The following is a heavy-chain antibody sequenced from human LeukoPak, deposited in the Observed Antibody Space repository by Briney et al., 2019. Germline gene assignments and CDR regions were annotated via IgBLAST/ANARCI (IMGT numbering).Heavy chain of an antibody. D-gene: IGHD1-20*01. CDR1: GYSFTSYW. Sequence: GESLKISCKGSGYSFTSYWIGGVRQMPGKGLEWTGIIYPGDSDTRYSPSFQGQVTISADKSISTAYLQWSSLKASDTAMYYCARLEDRTRITGTRFDPWGQGTLVTVSS. CDR3: ARLEDRTRITGTRFDP. CDR2: IYPGDSDT. J-gene: IGHJ5*02. V-gene: IGHV5-51*01.